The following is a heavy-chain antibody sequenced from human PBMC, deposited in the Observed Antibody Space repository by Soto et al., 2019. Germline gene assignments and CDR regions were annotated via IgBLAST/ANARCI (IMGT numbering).Heavy chain of an antibody. CDR2: INPNSGGT. CDR1: GYTFTGYY. J-gene: IGHJ3*02. D-gene: IGHD2-15*01. CDR3: AVVNGNQTPGCSGGSCYSTAFDI. V-gene: IGHV1-2*04. Sequence: TSVKVSCKASGYTFTGYYMHWVRQDPGQGLEWMGWINPNSGGTNYAQKFQGWVTMTRDTSISTAYMELSRLRSDDTAVYYCAVVNGNQTPGCSGGSCYSTAFDIWGQGTMVTGSS.